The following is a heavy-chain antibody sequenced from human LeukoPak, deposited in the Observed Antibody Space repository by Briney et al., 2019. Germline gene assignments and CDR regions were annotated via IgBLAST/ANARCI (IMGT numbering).Heavy chain of an antibody. CDR2: IRSKDHAYAT. Sequence: PGGSLKLSRAASGFILNASAIYWVRQASGKGLEWVGRIRSKDHAYATSYAASLKGRFTISRDDSKNMAYLQMNSLKIEDTAVYYCTSPIFSSIPSRPVDYWGQGTLVTVSS. CDR3: TSPIFSSIPSRPVDY. J-gene: IGHJ4*02. CDR1: GFILNASA. V-gene: IGHV3-73*01. D-gene: IGHD3-3*01.